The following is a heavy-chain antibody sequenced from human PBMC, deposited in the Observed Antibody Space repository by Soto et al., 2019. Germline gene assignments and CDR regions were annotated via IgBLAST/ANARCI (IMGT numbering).Heavy chain of an antibody. Sequence: PSETLSLTCTVSGGSISSYYWSWIRQPAGKGLEWIGRIYTSGSTNYNPSLKSRVTMSVDTSKNQFSLKLSSVTAADTAVYYCASSTYYDILTGYPYSYFDYWGQGTLVTVSS. CDR1: GGSISSYY. V-gene: IGHV4-4*07. D-gene: IGHD3-9*01. CDR3: ASSTYYDILTGYPYSYFDY. J-gene: IGHJ4*02. CDR2: IYTSGST.